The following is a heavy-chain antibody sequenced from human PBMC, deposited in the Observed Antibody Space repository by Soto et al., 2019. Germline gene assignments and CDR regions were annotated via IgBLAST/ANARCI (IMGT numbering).Heavy chain of an antibody. V-gene: IGHV3-23*01. J-gene: IGHJ4*02. D-gene: IGHD3-3*01. CDR2: ISGAGGAS. CDR1: GFTFSNFA. Sequence: EVQLLESGGGLVQPGGSLRLSCAASGFTFSNFAMTWVLQAPGKGLEWVAAISGAGGASYYADTVKGRFIISRDNTKNTLYLQMNRLRVEDTAVYDSAKDYDATYDVDYWGQGTLVTDSS. CDR3: AKDYDATYDVDY.